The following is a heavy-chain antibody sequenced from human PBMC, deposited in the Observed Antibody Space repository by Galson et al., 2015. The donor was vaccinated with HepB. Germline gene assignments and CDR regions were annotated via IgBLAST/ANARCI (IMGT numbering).Heavy chain of an antibody. CDR3: ARDSYYDSSGLDY. Sequence: SLRLSCAASGFTFSSYSMNWVRQAPGKGPEWVSYISSSSSYTNYADSVKGRFTISRDNAKNSLYLQMNSLRAEDTAVYYCARDSYYDSSGLDYWGQGTLVTVSS. J-gene: IGHJ4*02. D-gene: IGHD3-22*01. CDR1: GFTFSSYS. V-gene: IGHV3-21*05. CDR2: ISSSSSYT.